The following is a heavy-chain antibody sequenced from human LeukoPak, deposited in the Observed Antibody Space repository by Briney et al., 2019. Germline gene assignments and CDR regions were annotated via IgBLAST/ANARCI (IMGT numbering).Heavy chain of an antibody. J-gene: IGHJ3*02. V-gene: IGHV4-28*03. CDR2: IYYSGST. Sequence: PSDTLSLTCAVSGYSISSSNWWGWIRQPPGKGLEWIGYIYYSGSTHYNPSLKSRVTMSVDTSKNQFSLKLSSVTAADTAVYYCARDRVGATNAFDIWGQGTMVTVSS. CDR1: GYSISSSNW. CDR3: ARDRVGATNAFDI. D-gene: IGHD1-26*01.